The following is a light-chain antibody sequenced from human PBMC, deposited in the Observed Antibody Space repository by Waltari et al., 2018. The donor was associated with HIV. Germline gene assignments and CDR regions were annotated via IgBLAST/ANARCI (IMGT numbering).Light chain of an antibody. CDR3: SSYTSSSTYV. V-gene: IGLV2-14*03. CDR2: DVS. J-gene: IGLJ1*01. CDR1: SSDVGGYNY. Sequence: QSALTQSASVSGSPGQSITISCTGTSSDVGGYNYVSWYQQHPGKAPKLMIYDVSKPPAWVSNRFSCAKSGNTASPTISGLQADDEADYYCSSYTSSSTYVFGTGTKVTVL.